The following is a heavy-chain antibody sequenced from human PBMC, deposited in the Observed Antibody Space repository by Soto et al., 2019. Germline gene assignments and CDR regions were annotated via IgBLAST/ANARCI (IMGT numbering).Heavy chain of an antibody. CDR2: IIPKFGTT. D-gene: IGHD6-19*01. V-gene: IGHV1-69*01. Sequence: QVQLVQSGAEVTKPGSSVPVSCKASGDTFSSYGISWVRQAPGPGLAFMGGIIPKFGTTNYAQKFRGRVTITADEATSTAYMEVSSLRSEDTAVYYCARASGRGWYNWFDPWGQGTLVTVSS. CDR3: ARASGRGWYNWFDP. CDR1: GDTFSSYG. J-gene: IGHJ5*02.